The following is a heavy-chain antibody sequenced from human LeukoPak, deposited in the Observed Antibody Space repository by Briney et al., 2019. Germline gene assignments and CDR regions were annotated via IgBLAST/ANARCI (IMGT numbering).Heavy chain of an antibody. D-gene: IGHD4-17*01. CDR1: GYSFADSW. CDR3: ARQYGRPFDF. Sequence: GESLKISCKGSGYSFADSWIGWVRQMPGKGLEWMGLIYPGDSDTRYSPSFQGQVSISVDTSISTTFLQWSSLKASDTAMYYCARQYGRPFDFWGQGTLVTVSS. J-gene: IGHJ4*02. V-gene: IGHV5-51*01. CDR2: IYPGDSDT.